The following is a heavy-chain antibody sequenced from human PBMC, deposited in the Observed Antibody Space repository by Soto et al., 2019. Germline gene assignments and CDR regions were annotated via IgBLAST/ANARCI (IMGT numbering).Heavy chain of an antibody. J-gene: IGHJ4*02. CDR2: VYYSGGT. V-gene: IGHV4-61*05. CDR3: ARWTMVTYFDS. CDR1: GGTISSSSYY. Sequence: SETLSLTCTVSGGTISSSSYYWGWIRQPPGKGLEWIGYVYYSGGTNYHPYLKSRVTISVDSSKSQFFLNLTSVTAADTAVYYCARWTMVTYFDSWGQGTLVTVSS. D-gene: IGHD4-17*01.